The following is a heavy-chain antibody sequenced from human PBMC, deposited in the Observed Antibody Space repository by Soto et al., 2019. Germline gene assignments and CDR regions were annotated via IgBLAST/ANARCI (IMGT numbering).Heavy chain of an antibody. CDR3: AGGIAARPLGY. Sequence: PSETLSLTCAVSGGSISSGGYSWSWIRQPPGEGLEWIGYIYHSGSTYYNPSLKSRVTISVDRSKNQFSLKLGSVTAADTAVYYCAGGIAARPLGYWGQGTLVTVSS. J-gene: IGHJ4*02. V-gene: IGHV4-30-2*01. CDR1: GGSISSGGYS. CDR2: IYHSGST. D-gene: IGHD6-6*01.